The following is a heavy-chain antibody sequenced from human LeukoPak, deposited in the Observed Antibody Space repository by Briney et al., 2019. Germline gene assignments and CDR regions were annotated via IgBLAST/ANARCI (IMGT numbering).Heavy chain of an antibody. V-gene: IGHV3-11*04. J-gene: IGHJ4*02. D-gene: IGHD3-3*01. CDR3: ATTYYDFWSGYHY. CDR2: ISTSGSSI. Sequence: GGSLRLSCAASGFTFSDYYMSWIRQAPGKGLEWVSYISTSGSSIYYADSVKGRFTISRDNAKNSLYLQMNSLRAEDTAVYYCATTYYDFWSGYHYWGQGTLVTVSS. CDR1: GFTFSDYY.